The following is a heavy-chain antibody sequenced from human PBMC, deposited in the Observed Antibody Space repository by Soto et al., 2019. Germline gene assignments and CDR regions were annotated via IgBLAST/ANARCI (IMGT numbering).Heavy chain of an antibody. Sequence: SETLSLTCTVSGGSISSGGYYWSWIRQHPGKGLEWIGYIYYSGSTYYNPSLKSRVTISVDTSKNQFSLKLSSVTAADTAVYYCASSITGTTSIDYWGQGTLVTVSS. D-gene: IGHD1-7*01. CDR1: GGSISSGGYY. CDR2: IYYSGST. J-gene: IGHJ4*02. CDR3: ASSITGTTSIDY. V-gene: IGHV4-31*03.